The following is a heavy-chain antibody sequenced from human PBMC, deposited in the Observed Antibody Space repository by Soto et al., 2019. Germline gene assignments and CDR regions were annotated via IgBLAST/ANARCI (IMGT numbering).Heavy chain of an antibody. CDR3: AREEGTNGTGGPFDY. Sequence: PGGSLRLSCAASGFTFSSYWMSWVRQAPGKGLEWVANIKQDGSEKYYVDSVKGRFTISRDNAKNSLYLQMNSLRAEDTAVYYCAREEGTNGTGGPFDYWGQGTLVTVSS. CDR2: IKQDGSEK. V-gene: IGHV3-7*01. CDR1: GFTFSSYW. J-gene: IGHJ4*02. D-gene: IGHD2-8*01.